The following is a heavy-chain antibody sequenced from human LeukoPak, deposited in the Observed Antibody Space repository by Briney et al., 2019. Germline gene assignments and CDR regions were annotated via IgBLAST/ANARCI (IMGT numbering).Heavy chain of an antibody. V-gene: IGHV3-11*01. Sequence: GGSLRLSCAASGFTFSDYYMSWIRQAPGKGLEWISYISNSGSTIHYAVSVKGRFTISRDNARNSLYLQMNSLRAEDTAVYYCARDPRAYDYVWGSYRYGFDYWGQGTLVTVSS. D-gene: IGHD3-16*02. J-gene: IGHJ4*02. CDR2: ISNSGSTI. CDR1: GFTFSDYY. CDR3: ARDPRAYDYVWGSYRYGFDY.